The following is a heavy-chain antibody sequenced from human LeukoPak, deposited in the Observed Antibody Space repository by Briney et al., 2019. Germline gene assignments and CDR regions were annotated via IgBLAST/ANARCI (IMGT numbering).Heavy chain of an antibody. CDR3: ARADPITMVRGALDY. CDR2: ISYDGSNK. D-gene: IGHD3-10*01. J-gene: IGHJ4*02. V-gene: IGHV3-30*03. Sequence: GGSLRLSCAASGFTFSSYGMHWVRQAPGKGLEWVAVISYDGSNKYYADSVKGRFTISRDNSKNTLYLQMNSLRAEDTAVYYCARADPITMVRGALDYWGQGTLVTVSS. CDR1: GFTFSSYG.